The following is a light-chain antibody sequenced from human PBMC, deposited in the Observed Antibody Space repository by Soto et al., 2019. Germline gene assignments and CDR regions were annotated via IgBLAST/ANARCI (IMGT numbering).Light chain of an antibody. CDR3: QQYNSDPAT. CDR1: QSISSW. V-gene: IGKV1-5*03. J-gene: IGKJ1*01. Sequence: DTQMTQSPSTLSASVGDRVTITCRASQSISSWLAWYQQKPGKAPKFLISKASSLESGVPSRFSGSGSGTEFTLTISSLQPDDFATYYCQQYNSDPATFGQGTKVDIK. CDR2: KAS.